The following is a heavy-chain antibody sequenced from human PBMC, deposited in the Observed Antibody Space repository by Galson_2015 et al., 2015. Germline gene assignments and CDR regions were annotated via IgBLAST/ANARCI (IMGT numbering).Heavy chain of an antibody. V-gene: IGHV1-18*01. D-gene: IGHD2-2*01. Sequence: SVKVSCKASGYTFTSYGISWVRQAPGQGLEWMGWISTYEGDTDYAQKFQGRVTITTDTSTSTAYMELRSLRSDDTAVYYCARDPQYCSSTSCYRFLGYYWGQGTLVTVSS. CDR2: ISTYEGDT. J-gene: IGHJ4*02. CDR3: ARDPQYCSSTSCYRFLGYY. CDR1: GYTFTSYG.